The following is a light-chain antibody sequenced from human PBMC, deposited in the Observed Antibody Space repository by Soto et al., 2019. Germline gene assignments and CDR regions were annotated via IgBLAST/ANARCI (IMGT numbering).Light chain of an antibody. CDR1: QSIGRW. Sequence: DIQMTQSPSTLSASIGDRVTITCRASQSIGRWLAWYQQKPGKAPKFLMYEASTLESGVPSRFSGSGSWTEFTLTISSLQPDDFATYYCQQYHSYPTWTFGQGTKVEIK. V-gene: IGKV1-5*03. CDR2: EAS. J-gene: IGKJ1*01. CDR3: QQYHSYPTWT.